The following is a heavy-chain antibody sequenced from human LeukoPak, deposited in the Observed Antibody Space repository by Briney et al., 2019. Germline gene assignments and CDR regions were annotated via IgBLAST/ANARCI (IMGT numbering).Heavy chain of an antibody. CDR3: ARQRGFGEFYYYYYGMDV. D-gene: IGHD3-10*01. CDR2: IYYSGST. J-gene: IGHJ6*02. CDR1: GGSISSYY. Sequence: SETLSPTCTVSGGSISSYYWSWIRQPPGKGLEWIGYIYYSGSTNYNPSLKSRVTISVDTSKNQFSLKLSSVTAADTAVYYCARQRGFGEFYYYYYGMDVWGQGTTVTVSS. V-gene: IGHV4-59*08.